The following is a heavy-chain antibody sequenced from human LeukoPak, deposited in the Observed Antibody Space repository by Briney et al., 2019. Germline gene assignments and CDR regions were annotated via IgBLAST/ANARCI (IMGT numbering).Heavy chain of an antibody. CDR2: IDWDDDK. D-gene: IGHD4-17*01. J-gene: IGHJ3*02. CDR3: ARIRLDYGDYASPGAFDI. Sequence: SGPALVQPTQTLTLTCTFSGFSLGTSGMCVSWIRQPPGKALEWLALIDWDDDKYYSTSLKTRLTISKDTSKNQVVLTMTNMDPVDTATYYCARIRLDYGDYASPGAFDIWGQGTMVTVSS. V-gene: IGHV2-70*01. CDR1: GFSLGTSGMC.